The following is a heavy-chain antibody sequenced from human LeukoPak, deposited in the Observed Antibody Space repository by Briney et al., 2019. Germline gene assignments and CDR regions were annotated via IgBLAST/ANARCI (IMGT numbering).Heavy chain of an antibody. CDR1: GFTFSSYS. D-gene: IGHD2-2*01. CDR3: ARVVVVPAATDFDY. V-gene: IGHV3-21*01. J-gene: IGHJ4*02. CDR2: ISSSSYI. Sequence: GGSLRLSCAASGFTFSSYSMNWVRQAPGKGLEWVSSISSSSYIYCADSVKGRFTISRDNAKNSLYLQMNSLRAEDTAVYYCARVVVVPAATDFDYWGQGTLVTVSS.